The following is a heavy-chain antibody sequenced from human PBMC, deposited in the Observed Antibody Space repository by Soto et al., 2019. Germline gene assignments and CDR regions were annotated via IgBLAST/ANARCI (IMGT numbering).Heavy chain of an antibody. CDR3: ARGLSSRWYGEDNWFDP. CDR1: GGTFSSYA. J-gene: IGHJ5*02. CDR2: IIPIFGTA. Sequence: QVQLVQSGAEVKKPGSSVKVSCKASGGTFSSYAISWVRQAPGQGLEWMGGIIPIFGTANYAQKFQGRVTITADESTSTAYMELSSLRSEDTAVYYCARGLSSRWYGEDNWFDPWAQGTLVTVSS. D-gene: IGHD6-13*01. V-gene: IGHV1-69*01.